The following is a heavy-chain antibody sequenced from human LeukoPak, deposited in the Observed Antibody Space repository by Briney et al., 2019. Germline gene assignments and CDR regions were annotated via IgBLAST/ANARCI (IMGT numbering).Heavy chain of an antibody. CDR2: INPNSGGT. V-gene: IGHV1-2*02. CDR1: GYTFTGYY. D-gene: IGHD4-17*01. J-gene: IGHJ4*02. Sequence: ASVKVSCKASGYTFTGYYMHWVRQAPGQGLEWMGWINPNSGGTNYAQKFQGRVTMTRDTSISTAYVELSRLRSDDTAVYYCAKLRRDDYGDFYYFDYWGQGTMDTVSS. CDR3: AKLRRDDYGDFYYFDY.